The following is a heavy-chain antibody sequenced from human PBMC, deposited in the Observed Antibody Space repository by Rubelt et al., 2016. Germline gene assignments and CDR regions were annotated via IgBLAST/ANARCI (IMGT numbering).Heavy chain of an antibody. CDR3: GQGLYDAFDM. CDR2: INHSGST. V-gene: IGHV4-34*01. D-gene: IGHD2-15*01. J-gene: IGHJ3*02. CDR1: GGSFSGYY. Sequence: QVQLQQWGAGLLKPSETLSLTCAVYGGSFSGYYWSWIRQPPGKGLEWFGEINHSGSTNYNPSSKSQVSISVDTSKNQFSLKLTSVTAAETAVYYCGQGLYDAFDMWGQGKMVSVSS.